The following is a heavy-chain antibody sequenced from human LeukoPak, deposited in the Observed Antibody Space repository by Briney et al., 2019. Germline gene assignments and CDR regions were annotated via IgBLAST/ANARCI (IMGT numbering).Heavy chain of an antibody. CDR3: ARAVLLWFGESPYYFDY. J-gene: IGHJ4*01. CDR2: IYYSGST. V-gene: IGHV4-59*01. Sequence: SETLSLTCTVSGGSISSYYWSWIRQPPGKGLEWIGYIYYSGSTNYNPSLKSRVTISVDTSKNQFSLKLSSVTAADTAVYYCARAVLLWFGESPYYFDYWGQEPWSPSPQ. D-gene: IGHD3-10*01. CDR1: GGSISSYY.